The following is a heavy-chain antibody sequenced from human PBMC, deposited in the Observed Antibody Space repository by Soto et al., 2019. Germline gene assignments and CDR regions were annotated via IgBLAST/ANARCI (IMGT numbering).Heavy chain of an antibody. V-gene: IGHV3-48*01. Sequence: EVQLVESGGGLVQPGGSLRLSCAASGFSFSNHNMNWVRQAPGKGLEWISYISTSGSSINYADSVKGRFTISRDNAKNSLYLQMNSLRAEDTAVYYCARSGNYRLGCWGQGTLVTVSS. J-gene: IGHJ4*02. CDR3: ARSGNYRLGC. CDR1: GFSFSNHN. CDR2: ISTSGSSI. D-gene: IGHD1-26*01.